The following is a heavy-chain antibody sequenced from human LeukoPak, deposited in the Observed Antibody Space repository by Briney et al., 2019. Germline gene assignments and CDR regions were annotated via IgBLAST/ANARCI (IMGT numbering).Heavy chain of an antibody. CDR3: ARQSGYYNTEKNWFDP. Sequence: PGGSLRLSCAASGFTLSSYAMNWVRQAPGKGLEWVANIKHDGSEKYYVDSVKGRFTISRDNAKNSLYLQMNSLRAEDTAVYYCARQSGYYNTEKNWFDPWGQGTLVTVSS. CDR2: IKHDGSEK. CDR1: GFTLSSYA. J-gene: IGHJ5*02. V-gene: IGHV3-7*01. D-gene: IGHD3-22*01.